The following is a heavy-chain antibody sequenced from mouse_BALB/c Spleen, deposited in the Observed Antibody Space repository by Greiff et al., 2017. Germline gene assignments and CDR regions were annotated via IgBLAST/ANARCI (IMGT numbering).Heavy chain of an antibody. D-gene: IGHD1-1*01. CDR1: GFNIKDTY. CDR3: ARLVYYYGSRRAMDY. J-gene: IGHJ4*01. Sequence: EVQLQQSGAELVKPGASVKLSCTASGFNIKDTYMHWVKQRPEQGLEWIGRIVPANGNTKYDPKFQGKATITADTSSNTAYLQLSSLTSEDTAVYYCARLVYYYGSRRAMDYWGQGTSVTVSS. CDR2: IVPANGNT. V-gene: IGHV14-3*02.